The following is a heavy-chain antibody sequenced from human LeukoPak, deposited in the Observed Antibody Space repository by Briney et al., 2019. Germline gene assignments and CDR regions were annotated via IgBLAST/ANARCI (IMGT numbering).Heavy chain of an antibody. CDR2: ISAYNGNT. D-gene: IGHD3-22*01. V-gene: IGHV1-18*01. CDR3: VPLYYYDSSGPNDY. CDR1: GYTFTSYG. J-gene: IGHJ4*02. Sequence: ASVKVSCKASGYTFTSYGISWVRQAPGQGLEWMGWISAYNGNTNYAQKFQGRVTMTRDTSISTAYMELSRLRSDDTAVYYCVPLYYYDSSGPNDYWGQGTLVTVSS.